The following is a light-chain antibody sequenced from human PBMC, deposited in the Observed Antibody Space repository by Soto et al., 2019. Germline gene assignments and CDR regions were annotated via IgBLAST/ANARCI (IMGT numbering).Light chain of an antibody. CDR2: KAS. CDR1: LSIGSW. V-gene: IGKV1-5*03. J-gene: IGKJ2*01. CDR3: QEYIGFS. Sequence: DIQMTQSPSALSASVGDRVTITCRASLSIGSWLAWFQQKPGKAPTLLVYKASNLGSGVPSRFSVSGSGTEFTLTITSLQPDDFATYYCQEYIGFSFGQGTEVELE.